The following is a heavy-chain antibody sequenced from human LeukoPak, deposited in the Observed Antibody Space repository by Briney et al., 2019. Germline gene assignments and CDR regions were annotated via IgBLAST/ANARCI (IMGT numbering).Heavy chain of an antibody. CDR3: AREPNYDFWSYHSYYYYYMDV. D-gene: IGHD3-3*01. Sequence: SETLSLTCTVSGGSISSYYWSWIRQPAGKGLEWIGRIYTSGSTNYNPSLKSRVTMSVDTSKNQFSLKLSSVTAADTAVYYCAREPNYDFWSYHSYYYYYMDVWGKGTTVTVSS. CDR1: GGSISSYY. J-gene: IGHJ6*03. CDR2: IYTSGST. V-gene: IGHV4-4*07.